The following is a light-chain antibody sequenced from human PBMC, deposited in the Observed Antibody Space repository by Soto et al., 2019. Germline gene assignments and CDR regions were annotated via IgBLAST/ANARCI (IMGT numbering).Light chain of an antibody. CDR3: QQYNSWPRT. CDR1: QSVSRN. J-gene: IGKJ1*01. Sequence: EVVMTQSPATLSVSPGERATLSCRASQSVSRNFAWYQQKPGQAPRLLIYGASTRASGTPVRFSGSGSETEFTLTISSLQSEDFAVYYCQQYNSWPRTFGQGTKVEIK. V-gene: IGKV3-15*01. CDR2: GAS.